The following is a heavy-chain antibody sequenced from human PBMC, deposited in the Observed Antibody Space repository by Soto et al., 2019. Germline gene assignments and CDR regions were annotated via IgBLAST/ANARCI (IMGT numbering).Heavy chain of an antibody. CDR2: IRSKAYGGTT. V-gene: IGHV3-49*03. CDR3: STNYYDSSGYDNWFDP. Sequence: PGGSLRLSCTASGVTFGDYAMGWFRQAPGKGLEWVGFIRSKAYGGTTHYAASVKGRFTISRDDSKSIAYLQMNSLKTEDTAVYYCSTNYYDSSGYDNWFDPWGQGTLVTVSS. J-gene: IGHJ5*02. D-gene: IGHD3-22*01. CDR1: GVTFGDYA.